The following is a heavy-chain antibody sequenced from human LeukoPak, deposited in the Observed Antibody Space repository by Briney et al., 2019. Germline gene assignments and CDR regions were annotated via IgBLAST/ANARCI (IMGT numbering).Heavy chain of an antibody. CDR2: IYYSGST. CDR3: ARLFVRAHNWFDP. Sequence: SETLSLTCTVSGGSISSSSYYWGWIRQPPGKGLEWIGSIYYSGSTYYNPSLKSRGTISVDTAKNQFSLKLSSVTAADTAVYYCARLFVRAHNWFDPWGQGTLVTVSS. J-gene: IGHJ5*02. D-gene: IGHD3-10*02. CDR1: GGSISSSSYY. V-gene: IGHV4-39*01.